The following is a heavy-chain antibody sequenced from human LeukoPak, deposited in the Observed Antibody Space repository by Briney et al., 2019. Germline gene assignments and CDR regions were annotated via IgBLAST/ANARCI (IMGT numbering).Heavy chain of an antibody. Sequence: SSETLSLTCTVSLDSTTSNFRSWVRQPPGKGLEWIGEIHRSGSPNYNPSLQSRVTISIDRSRNQIVLELSSVTAADTAVYYCAREILGGFTPGAYWGQGTLVTVSS. J-gene: IGHJ4*02. CDR1: LDSTTSNF. CDR2: IHRSGSP. CDR3: AREILGGFTPGAY. D-gene: IGHD3-10*01. V-gene: IGHV4-4*02.